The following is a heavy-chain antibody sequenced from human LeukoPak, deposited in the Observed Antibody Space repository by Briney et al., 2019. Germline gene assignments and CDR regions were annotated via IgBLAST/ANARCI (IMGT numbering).Heavy chain of an antibody. V-gene: IGHV3-74*01. CDR3: AKDDGWVQYAN. CDR1: GFTFTNYW. D-gene: IGHD5-24*01. J-gene: IGHJ4*02. Sequence: GGSLRLSCAASGFTFTNYWMYWVRQAPGKGPVWVSRINSDGSSTSYADFVKGRFTISRDNAKNTLYLQMNSLRAEDTAVYYCAKDDGWVQYANWGQGTLVTVSS. CDR2: INSDGSST.